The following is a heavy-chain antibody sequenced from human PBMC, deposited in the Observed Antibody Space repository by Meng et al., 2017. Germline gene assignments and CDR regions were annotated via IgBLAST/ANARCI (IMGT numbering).Heavy chain of an antibody. CDR1: GYTFTGYY. CDR3: ARMNYGSGSRRLDY. J-gene: IGHJ4*02. CDR2: INPNSGGT. Sequence: GRLGQSGAEVKKPGASVKGSCKPSGYTFTGYYMHWVRQAPGQGLEWMGWINPNSGGTNYAQKFQGRVTMTRDTSISTAYMELSRLRSDDTAVYYCARMNYGSGSRRLDYWGQGTLVTVSS. V-gene: IGHV1-2*02. D-gene: IGHD3-10*01.